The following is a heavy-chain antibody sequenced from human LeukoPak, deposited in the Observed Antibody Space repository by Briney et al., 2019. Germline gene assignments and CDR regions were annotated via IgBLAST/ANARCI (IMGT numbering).Heavy chain of an antibody. CDR1: GASISSHY. D-gene: IGHD2-2*01. J-gene: IGHJ4*02. Sequence: SETLSLTCTVSGASISSHYWSWIRQPPGKGLEWIGYIYNSGSAKYNPSLKSRVTISLDTSKNQFSLRLSSVTAADTAMYYCARDCRRTNCFDYWGQGTLVTVSS. CDR2: IYNSGSA. V-gene: IGHV4-59*11. CDR3: ARDCRRTNCFDY.